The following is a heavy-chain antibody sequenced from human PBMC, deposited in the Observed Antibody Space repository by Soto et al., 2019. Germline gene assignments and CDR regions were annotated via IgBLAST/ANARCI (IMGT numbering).Heavy chain of an antibody. V-gene: IGHV3-23*01. J-gene: IGHJ3*02. CDR3: AKDYYDILTGYYAFDI. Sequence: GGSLRLSCAASGFTFSSYAMSWVRQAPGKGLEWVSAISGSGGSTYYADSVKGRFTISRDNSKNTLYLQMNSLRAEDTAVYYCAKDYYDILTGYYAFDIWGQGTMVTVSS. CDR1: GFTFSSYA. D-gene: IGHD3-9*01. CDR2: ISGSGGST.